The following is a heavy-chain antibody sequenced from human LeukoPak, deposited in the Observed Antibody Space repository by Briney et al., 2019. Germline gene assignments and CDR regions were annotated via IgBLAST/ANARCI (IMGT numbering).Heavy chain of an antibody. D-gene: IGHD3-10*01. CDR1: GFTFSSYA. CDR2: ISSNGGST. CDR3: ARDLDYYGSGSLDAFDI. J-gene: IGHJ3*02. Sequence: GSLRLSCAASGFTFSSYAMHWVRQAPGKGLEYVSAISSNGGSTYYANSVKGRFTISRDNSKNTLYLQMGSLRAEDVAVYYCARDLDYYGSGSLDAFDIWGQGTMVTVSS. V-gene: IGHV3-64*01.